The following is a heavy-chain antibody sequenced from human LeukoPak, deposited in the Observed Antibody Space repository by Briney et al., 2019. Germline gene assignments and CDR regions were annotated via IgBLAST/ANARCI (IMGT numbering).Heavy chain of an antibody. V-gene: IGHV4-59*01. Sequence: PSETLSLTCTVSGGSISSYYWSWIRQPPGRGLEWIGYIYYSGSTNYNPSLKSRVTISVDTSKNQFSLNLSSVTAADTAVYYCARYDFNKFFDYWGREPWSPSPQ. D-gene: IGHD3-3*01. CDR2: IYYSGST. J-gene: IGHJ4*02. CDR1: GGSISSYY. CDR3: ARYDFNKFFDY.